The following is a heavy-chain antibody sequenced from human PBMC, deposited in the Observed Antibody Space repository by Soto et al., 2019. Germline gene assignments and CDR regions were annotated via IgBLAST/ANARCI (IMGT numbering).Heavy chain of an antibody. D-gene: IGHD3-22*01. CDR3: ARHRQQDWYYYDSSGYAPATPIDY. Sequence: PGESLKISCKGSGYSFTSYWIGWVRQMPGKGLEWMGIIYPGDSDTRYSPSFQGQVTISADKSISTAYLQWSSLKASDTAMYYCARHRQQDWYYYDSSGYAPATPIDYWGQGTLVTVSS. V-gene: IGHV5-51*01. CDR2: IYPGDSDT. CDR1: GYSFTSYW. J-gene: IGHJ4*02.